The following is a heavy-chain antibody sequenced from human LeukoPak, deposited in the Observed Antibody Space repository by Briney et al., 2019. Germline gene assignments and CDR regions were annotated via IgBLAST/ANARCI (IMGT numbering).Heavy chain of an antibody. CDR2: ISAYNGNT. V-gene: IGHV1-18*01. Sequence: GASVKVSCKASGYXFTSYGISWVRQAPGQGLEWMGRISAYNGNTNYAQKLQGRVTMTTDTSTSTAYMELRSLRSDDTAVYYCARDTLHCGGDCYSSPYFDYWGQGTLVIVSS. CDR3: ARDTLHCGGDCYSSPYFDY. CDR1: GYXFTSYG. D-gene: IGHD2-21*02. J-gene: IGHJ4*02.